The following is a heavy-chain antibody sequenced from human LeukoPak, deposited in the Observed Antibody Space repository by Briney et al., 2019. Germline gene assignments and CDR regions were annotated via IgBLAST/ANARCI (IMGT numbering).Heavy chain of an antibody. CDR2: ISSSSSTI. D-gene: IGHD5-18*01. Sequence: QAGGSLRLSCAASGFTFSSYSMNWVRQAPGKGLEWVSYISSSSSTIYYADSVKGRFTISRDNAKNSLYLQMNSLRAEDTAVYYCARDLAAMIDYFDYWGQGTLVTVSS. V-gene: IGHV3-48*04. CDR3: ARDLAAMIDYFDY. CDR1: GFTFSSYS. J-gene: IGHJ4*02.